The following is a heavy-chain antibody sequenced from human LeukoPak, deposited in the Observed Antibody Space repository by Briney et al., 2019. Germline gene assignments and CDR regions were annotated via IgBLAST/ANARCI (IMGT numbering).Heavy chain of an antibody. J-gene: IGHJ4*02. CDR3: ARRAYYYGSGSYFDY. D-gene: IGHD3-10*01. CDR1: GGSISSSNW. Sequence: SETLSLTCAVSGGSISSSNWWSWIRQPPGKGLEWIGEINHSGSTNYNPSLKSRVTISVDTSKNQFSLKLSSVTAADTAVYYCARRAYYYGSGSYFDYWGQGTLVTVSS. CDR2: INHSGST. V-gene: IGHV4-4*02.